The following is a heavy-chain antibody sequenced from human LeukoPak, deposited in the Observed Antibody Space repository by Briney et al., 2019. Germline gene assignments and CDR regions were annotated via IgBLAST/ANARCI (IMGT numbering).Heavy chain of an antibody. J-gene: IGHJ4*02. CDR3: ATTYYYDSSGYYPLDY. D-gene: IGHD3-22*01. CDR2: IYPGDSDT. V-gene: IGHV5-51*01. CDR1: GYSFTSYW. Sequence: GESLKISCKGSGYSFTSYWIGWVRQMPGKGLEWMGIIYPGDSDTRYSPSFQGQVTISADKSISTAYLQWSSLKASGTAMYYCATTYYYDSSGYYPLDYWGQGTLVTVSS.